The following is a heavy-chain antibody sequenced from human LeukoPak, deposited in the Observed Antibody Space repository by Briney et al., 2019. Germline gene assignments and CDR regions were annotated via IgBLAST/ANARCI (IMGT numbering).Heavy chain of an antibody. CDR3: ARTSYDTTNDAFDI. D-gene: IGHD3-22*01. J-gene: IGHJ3*02. V-gene: IGHV4-61*02. Sequence: SETLSLTCTVSGDSISSGSYYWTWIRQPAGKGLELIGRIYTSGSTNYNPSLRSRVTMSVDTSKNQFSLRLRSVTAADTAVYYCARTSYDTTNDAFDIWGQGTMVTVSS. CDR1: GDSISSGSYY. CDR2: IYTSGST.